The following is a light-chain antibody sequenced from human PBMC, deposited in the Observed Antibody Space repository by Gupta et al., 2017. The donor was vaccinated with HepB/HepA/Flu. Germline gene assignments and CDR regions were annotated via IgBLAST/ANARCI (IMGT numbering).Light chain of an antibody. CDR1: SGSVSPIDY. CDR3: VLYMGRGIWV. Sequence: QTVVTQKPSFSVSPGGSVTLPCGLSSGSVSPIDYPSWYQQTPGQAPRTLIYNTNTRSSGVPDRFSGSILGNKAALTITGAQADDESDYYCVLYMGRGIWVFGGGTKLTVL. J-gene: IGLJ3*02. V-gene: IGLV8-61*01. CDR2: NTN.